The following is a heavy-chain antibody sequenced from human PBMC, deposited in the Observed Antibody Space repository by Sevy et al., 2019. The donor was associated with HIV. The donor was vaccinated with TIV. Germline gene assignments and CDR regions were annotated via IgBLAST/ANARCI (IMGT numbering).Heavy chain of an antibody. J-gene: IGHJ4*02. V-gene: IGHV3-64*01. Sequence: GGSLRLSCAASGFTFSSYAMHWVRQAPGKGLEYVSAISSNGGSTYYANSVKGRFTISRDNSKNTLFLQMGNLRAEDMAVYYCARGEWLRHPYYFDYWGQGTLVTVSS. CDR1: GFTFSSYA. D-gene: IGHD5-12*01. CDR3: ARGEWLRHPYYFDY. CDR2: ISSNGGST.